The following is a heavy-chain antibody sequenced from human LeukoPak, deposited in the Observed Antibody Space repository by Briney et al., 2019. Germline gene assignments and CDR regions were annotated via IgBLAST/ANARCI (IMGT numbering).Heavy chain of an antibody. Sequence: PGGSLRLSCAASGFSFRSYGMHWVRQAPVKGLEWVAVISYEGSNEYYADSVKGRFTISRDNSKNTLYLQMTSLRAEDTAVYYCAKDGIRYYYDSSGYYGDYWGQGTLVTVSS. V-gene: IGHV3-30*18. CDR3: AKDGIRYYYDSSGYYGDY. D-gene: IGHD3-22*01. J-gene: IGHJ4*02. CDR2: ISYEGSNE. CDR1: GFSFRSYG.